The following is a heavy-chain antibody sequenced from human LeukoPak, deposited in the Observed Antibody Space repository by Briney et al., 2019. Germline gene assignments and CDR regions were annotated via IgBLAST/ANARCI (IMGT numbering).Heavy chain of an antibody. V-gene: IGHV3-23*01. CDR3: AKDVGATLYYFDY. D-gene: IGHD1-26*01. Sequence: GGSLRLSCAASGFTFSSSAMNWVRQAPGKGLEWVSAISGSGGSTYYADSVKGRFTISRDNSKNTLYLQMNSLRAEDTAVYYCAKDVGATLYYFDYWGQGTLVTVSS. CDR2: ISGSGGST. J-gene: IGHJ4*02. CDR1: GFTFSSSA.